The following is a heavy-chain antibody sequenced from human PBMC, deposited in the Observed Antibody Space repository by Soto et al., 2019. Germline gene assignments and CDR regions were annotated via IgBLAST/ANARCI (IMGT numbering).Heavy chain of an antibody. CDR3: TRDWEITVSTWSFGGF. CDR1: GGTFSPYT. V-gene: IGHV1-69*04. J-gene: IGHJ4*02. D-gene: IGHD3-10*01. CDR2: IIPFHGVT. Sequence: SVKVSCKASGGTFSPYTINWVRQAPGQGLEWMGRIIPFHGVTNYAQKFQARVTITADKSTSTAYMELSGLRFEDTALYYCTRDWEITVSTWSFGGFWGRGTLVTVSS.